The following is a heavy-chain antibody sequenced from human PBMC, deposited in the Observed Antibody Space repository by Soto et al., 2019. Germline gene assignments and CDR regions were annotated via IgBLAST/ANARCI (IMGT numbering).Heavy chain of an antibody. CDR1: GFTFSDHS. CDR3: ARDGGAYELDY. V-gene: IGHV3-48*02. Sequence: VQLVESGGGLVQPGGSLRLSCAASGFTFSDHSMNWVRQAPGKGLEWVTFISGASTAIYYADSVKGRFTISRDSAKNSLYLQMHSLRDEDTAIYYCARDGGAYELDYWGQGTQVTVSS. CDR2: ISGASTAI. J-gene: IGHJ4*02. D-gene: IGHD4-17*01.